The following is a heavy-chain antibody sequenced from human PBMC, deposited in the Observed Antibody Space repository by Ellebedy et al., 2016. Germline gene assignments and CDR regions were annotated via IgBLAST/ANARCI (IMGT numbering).Heavy chain of an antibody. CDR3: ARDPGSRFDP. Sequence: SETLSLTCTVSAYSISSDYYWGWIRPPPGKGLEWIASMHHSATTFHNPSLKSRVTISLDTSKNRFSLNLYSVTAADTAVYYCARDPGSRFDPWGQGTLVTVSS. V-gene: IGHV4-38-2*02. CDR2: MHHSATT. CDR1: AYSISSDYY. D-gene: IGHD3-10*01. J-gene: IGHJ5*02.